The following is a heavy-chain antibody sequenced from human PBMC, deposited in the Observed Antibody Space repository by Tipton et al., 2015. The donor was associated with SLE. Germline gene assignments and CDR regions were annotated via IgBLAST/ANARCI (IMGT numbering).Heavy chain of an antibody. CDR1: GFAFSSYG. V-gene: IGHV3-7*01. Sequence: GSLRLSCAASGFAFSSYGMHWVRQAPGKGLEWLANTNQDGSVKFYVDSVKGRFIISGDSAKNSLSLQMNSLRAEDTAVYYCAREGRPNAVDIWGQGTMVTITS. CDR2: TNQDGSVK. J-gene: IGHJ3*02. CDR3: AREGRPNAVDI.